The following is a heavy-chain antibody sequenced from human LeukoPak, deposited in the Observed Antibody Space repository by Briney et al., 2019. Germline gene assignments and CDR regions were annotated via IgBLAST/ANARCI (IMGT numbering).Heavy chain of an antibody. CDR3: ARAPSGEVESAGRGEYLAY. CDR1: GGSFSGDF. CDR2: INHSGGT. V-gene: IGHV4-34*01. J-gene: IGHJ4*02. Sequence: SETLSHTCAVSGGSFSGDFWGWIRQPPGQGLEWIGEINHSGGTNYNPSLKSRVTISVDTSKNQFSLKMNSVTAADTAVYYCARAPSGEVESAGRGEYLAYWGEGPVVTVSS. D-gene: IGHD3-16*01.